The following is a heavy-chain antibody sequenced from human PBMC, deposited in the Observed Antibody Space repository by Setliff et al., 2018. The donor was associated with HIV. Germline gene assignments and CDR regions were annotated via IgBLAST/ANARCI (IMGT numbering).Heavy chain of an antibody. Sequence: GGSLRLSCVASGLPFYNYWMTWLRRAPGRGLEWVANIKQDGSDMHYIESVKGRFTIFRDNAKNSVFLQMISLRAEDTGVYYCATQTGFYNSHWYDYWGQGTMVTVSS. CDR2: IKQDGSDM. CDR3: ATQTGFYNSHWYDY. CDR1: GLPFYNYW. V-gene: IGHV3-7*01. D-gene: IGHD6-13*01. J-gene: IGHJ4*02.